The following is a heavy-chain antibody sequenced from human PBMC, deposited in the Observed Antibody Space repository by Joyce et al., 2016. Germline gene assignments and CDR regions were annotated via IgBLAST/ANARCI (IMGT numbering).Heavy chain of an antibody. J-gene: IGHJ2*01. Sequence: QVTLRESGPALVKPSQTLTLTCTFSGFSLTTDGMCVSWIRPPPGKALEWLALIDCEGDEYYSTSLKTRLKISKDTSRNQVVLTMTNVDPVDTATYYWTRLGGPHGDYWYFDLWGRGTLVTVSS. V-gene: IGHV2-70*13. D-gene: IGHD4-17*01. CDR2: IDCEGDE. CDR3: TRLGGPHGDYWYFDL. CDR1: GFSLTTDGMC.